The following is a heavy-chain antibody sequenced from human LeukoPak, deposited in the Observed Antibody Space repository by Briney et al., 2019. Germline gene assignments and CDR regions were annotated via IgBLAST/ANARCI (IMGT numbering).Heavy chain of an antibody. CDR3: ARGPYDGTFYFDS. CDR2: TIPIRGMT. J-gene: IGHJ4*02. D-gene: IGHD3-16*01. CDR1: GGTFGSYG. Sequence: ASVKVSCKISGGTFGSYGISWVRQAPGQGHEWMGRTIPIRGMTNYAQKFQGRVTITADTSTSTACMELSSLTSEDTAVYFCARGPYDGTFYFDSWGQGTLVIVSS. V-gene: IGHV1-69*04.